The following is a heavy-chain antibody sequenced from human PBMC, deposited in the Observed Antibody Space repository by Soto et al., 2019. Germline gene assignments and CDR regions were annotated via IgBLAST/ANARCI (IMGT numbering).Heavy chain of an antibody. CDR2: ISWNSGSI. Sequence: EVQLVESGGGLVQPGRSLRLSCAASGFTFDDYAMHWVRQAPGKGLEWVSGISWNSGSIGYADSVKGRFTISRDNAKNSLYLQMNSLRAEDTALYYCAKDYRGGSPQEFDYWGQGTLVTVSS. D-gene: IGHD3-16*02. CDR1: GFTFDDYA. V-gene: IGHV3-9*01. CDR3: AKDYRGGSPQEFDY. J-gene: IGHJ4*02.